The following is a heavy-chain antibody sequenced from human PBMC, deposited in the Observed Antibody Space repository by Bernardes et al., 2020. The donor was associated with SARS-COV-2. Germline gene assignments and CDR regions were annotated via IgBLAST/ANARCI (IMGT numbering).Heavy chain of an antibody. J-gene: IGHJ4*02. CDR1: GYTFPSNG. V-gene: IGHV1-18*01. CDR2: ISSYNGNT. CDR3: ARRSMDY. Sequence: ASVKVSCKASGYTFPSNGISWVRQAPGQVLEWMGWISSYNGNTYYAQNFQGSVTMTTDTSTSTAYMELRSLRSDDTAVYYCARRSMDYWGQGTLVTVSS.